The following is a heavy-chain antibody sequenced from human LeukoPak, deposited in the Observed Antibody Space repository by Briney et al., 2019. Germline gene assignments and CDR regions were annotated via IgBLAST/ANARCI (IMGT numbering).Heavy chain of an antibody. Sequence: PSETLSLTCTVSGGSISSSSYYWGWIRQPPGKGLEWIGSIYYSGSTYYNPSLKSRVTISVDTSKNQFSLKLSSVTAADTAVYYCARHPYYYGSGSYLGRYYYYYMDVWGKRTTVTISS. CDR2: IYYSGST. D-gene: IGHD3-10*01. CDR3: ARHPYYYGSGSYLGRYYYYYMDV. V-gene: IGHV4-39*01. CDR1: GGSISSSSYY. J-gene: IGHJ6*03.